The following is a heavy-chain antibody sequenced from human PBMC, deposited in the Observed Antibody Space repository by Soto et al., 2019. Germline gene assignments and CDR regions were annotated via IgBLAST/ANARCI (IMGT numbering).Heavy chain of an antibody. CDR2: ISYDGSNK. Sequence: QVQLVESGGGVVQPGRSLRLSCAASGFTFSSYAMHWVRQAPGKGLEWVAGISYDGSNKYYADSVKGRFTISRDNSKDSLYLQMNSLRAEDTAVYYCARDEQLALDYWGQGTLVTVSS. J-gene: IGHJ4*02. V-gene: IGHV3-30-3*01. CDR1: GFTFSSYA. D-gene: IGHD6-6*01. CDR3: ARDEQLALDY.